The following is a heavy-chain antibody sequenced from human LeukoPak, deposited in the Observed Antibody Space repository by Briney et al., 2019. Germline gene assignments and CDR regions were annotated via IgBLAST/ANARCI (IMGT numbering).Heavy chain of an antibody. Sequence: GGSLRLSCAASGFTFSSYAMHWVRQAPGKGLEWVAVISYDGSNKCYADSVKGRFTISRDNSKNTLYLQMNSLRAEDTAVYYCARGDNIVVVPAAPDYWGQGTLVTVSS. CDR1: GFTFSSYA. CDR3: ARGDNIVVVPAAPDY. CDR2: ISYDGSNK. D-gene: IGHD2-2*01. V-gene: IGHV3-30*04. J-gene: IGHJ4*02.